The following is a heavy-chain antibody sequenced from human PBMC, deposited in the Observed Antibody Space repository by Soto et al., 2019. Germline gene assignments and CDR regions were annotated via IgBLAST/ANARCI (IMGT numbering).Heavy chain of an antibody. J-gene: IGHJ4*02. CDR2: IYYSGST. D-gene: IGHD2-8*02. Sequence: SETLSLTCTVSGGSISSGNYYWSWIRQHPGKGLEWIGYIYYSGSTYYNPSLKSRVTISVDTSKNQFSLKLTSVTAADTAVYYCARDKITGLFDYWGQGTLVTVSS. CDR3: ARDKITGLFDY. V-gene: IGHV4-31*03. CDR1: GGSISSGNYY.